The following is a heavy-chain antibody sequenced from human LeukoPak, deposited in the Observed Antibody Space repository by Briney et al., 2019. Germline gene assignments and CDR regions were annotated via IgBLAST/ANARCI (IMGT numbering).Heavy chain of an antibody. D-gene: IGHD3-22*01. CDR3: ARDGNRRMYYYDKVGDY. CDR1: GYTFTGYY. V-gene: IGHV1-2*02. Sequence: ASVKVSCKASGYTFTGYYMHWVRQAPGQGLEWMGWINPNSGGTNYAQNLQGRVTMTTDTSTSTAYMELRSLRSDDTAVYYCARDGNRRMYYYDKVGDYWGQGTLVTVSS. J-gene: IGHJ4*02. CDR2: INPNSGGT.